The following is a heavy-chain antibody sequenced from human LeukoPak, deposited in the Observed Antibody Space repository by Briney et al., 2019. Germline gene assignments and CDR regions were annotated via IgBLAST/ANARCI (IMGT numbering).Heavy chain of an antibody. J-gene: IGHJ3*02. CDR2: ISWNSGSI. V-gene: IGHV3-9*01. D-gene: IGHD3-10*01. Sequence: GGSLRLSCAASGFTFDDYAMHWVRQAPGKGLEWVSGISWNSGSIGYADSVKGRFTISRDNAKNSLYLQMNSLRAEDTALYYCAREGYYYGLLDAFDIWGQGTMVTVSS. CDR1: GFTFDDYA. CDR3: AREGYYYGLLDAFDI.